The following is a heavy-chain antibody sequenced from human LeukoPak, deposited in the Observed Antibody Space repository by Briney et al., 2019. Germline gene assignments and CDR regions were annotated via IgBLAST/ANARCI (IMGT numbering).Heavy chain of an antibody. D-gene: IGHD6-19*01. V-gene: IGHV3-30-3*01. J-gene: IGHJ5*02. CDR3: ARDLAVAEAWFDP. CDR2: ISYDGSNK. CDR1: GFTFSSYA. Sequence: PGGSLRLSCAASGFTFSSYAMHWVRQAPGKGLEWVAVISYDGSNKYYADSVKGRFTISRDNSKNTLYLQMNSLRAEDTAVYYCARDLAVAEAWFDPWGQGTLVTVSS.